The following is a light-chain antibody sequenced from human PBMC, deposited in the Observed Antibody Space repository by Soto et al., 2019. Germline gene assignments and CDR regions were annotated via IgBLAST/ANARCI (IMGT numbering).Light chain of an antibody. CDR2: SVS. V-gene: IGLV2-11*02. Sequence: QSALTQPRSVSGSPGQSVTISCIGTSSDVGKYNSVSWYQQHPGKAPKLMIYSVSERPSGVPDRFSGSKSGNTASLTISGLQAEDEADYYCCSDAGSDNFNVFGGGTKLTVL. J-gene: IGLJ2*01. CDR1: SSDVGKYNS. CDR3: CSDAGSDNFNV.